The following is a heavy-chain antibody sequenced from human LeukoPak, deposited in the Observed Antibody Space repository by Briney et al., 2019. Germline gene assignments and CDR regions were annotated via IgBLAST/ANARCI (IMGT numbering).Heavy chain of an antibody. CDR1: GFTFSSYA. Sequence: GGSLRLSCAASGFTFSSYAMHWVRQAPGKGLEWVAVISYDGSNKYYADSVKGRFTISRDNSKNTLYLQMNSLRAEDTAVYYCVGPPTSGYWGQGTLVTVSS. CDR2: ISYDGSNK. CDR3: VGPPTSGY. D-gene: IGHD3-16*01. J-gene: IGHJ4*02. V-gene: IGHV3-30*04.